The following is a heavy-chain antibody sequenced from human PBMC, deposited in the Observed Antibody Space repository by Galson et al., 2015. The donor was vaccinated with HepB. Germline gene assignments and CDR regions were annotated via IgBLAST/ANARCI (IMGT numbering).Heavy chain of an antibody. J-gene: IGHJ1*01. V-gene: IGHV3-21*01. CDR2: ISSSSGYI. CDR1: GFTFSSYS. D-gene: IGHD3-10*01. CDR3: AREDTMVRGEH. Sequence: SLRLSCAASGFTFSSYSMNWVRQAPGKGLEWVSSISSSSGYIYYADSVKGRFTISRDNAKNSLYLQMNSLRAEDTAVYYCAREDTMVRGEHWGQGTLVTVSS.